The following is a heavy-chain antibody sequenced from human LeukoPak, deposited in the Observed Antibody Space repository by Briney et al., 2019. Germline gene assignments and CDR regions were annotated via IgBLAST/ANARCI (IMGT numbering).Heavy chain of an antibody. CDR1: GGSFSGYY. CDR2: IKSKPAGGTI. J-gene: IGHJ4*02. V-gene: IGHV3-15*01. Sequence: ETLSLTCAVYGGSFSGYYWSWIRQPPGKGLEWLGRIKSKPAGGTIDYAAPIKGRFTISRDDSKKTLYLQMGSLQTEDTAVYYCATDLREYYFGSWGQGTVVTVSS. CDR3: ATDLREYYFGS.